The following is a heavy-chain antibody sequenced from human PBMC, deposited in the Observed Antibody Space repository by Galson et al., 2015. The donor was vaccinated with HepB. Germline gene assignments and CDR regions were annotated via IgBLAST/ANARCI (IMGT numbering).Heavy chain of an antibody. Sequence: SVKVSCKASGGTFSSYAISWVRQAPGQGLEWMGGIIPIFGTANYAQKFQGRVTITADESTSTAYMELSSLRSEDTAVYYCASTYGGNSGVDYWGQGTLVTVSS. CDR3: ASTYGGNSGVDY. D-gene: IGHD4-23*01. CDR2: IIPIFGTA. CDR1: GGTFSSYA. V-gene: IGHV1-69*13. J-gene: IGHJ4*02.